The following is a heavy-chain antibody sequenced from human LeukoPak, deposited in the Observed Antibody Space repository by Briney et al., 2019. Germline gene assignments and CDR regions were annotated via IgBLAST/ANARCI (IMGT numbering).Heavy chain of an antibody. CDR1: GGSISSYF. V-gene: IGHV4-59*12. CDR2: IYYSGST. D-gene: IGHD4-17*01. Sequence: SETLSLTCTVSGGSISSYFWSWIRQPPGKGLEWIGYIYYSGSTNYNPSLKSRVTMSVDTSKNQFSLKVTSVTAADTAVYYCARRFPGGYGDYFDYWGHGILVTVST. CDR3: ARRFPGGYGDYFDY. J-gene: IGHJ4*01.